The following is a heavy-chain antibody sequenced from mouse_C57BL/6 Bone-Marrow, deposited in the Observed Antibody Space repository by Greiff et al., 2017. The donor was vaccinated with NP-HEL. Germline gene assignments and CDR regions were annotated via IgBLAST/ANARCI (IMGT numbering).Heavy chain of an antibody. D-gene: IGHD1-1*01. Sequence: QVQLKRSGAELVRPGTSVKVSCKASGYAFTNYLIEWVKQRPGQGLEWIGVINPGSGGTNYNEKFKGKATLTADKSSSTAYMQLSSLTSEDSAVYFCARYYGSSYDYFDYWGQGTTLTVSS. CDR1: GYAFTNYL. CDR3: ARYYGSSYDYFDY. V-gene: IGHV1-54*01. CDR2: INPGSGGT. J-gene: IGHJ2*01.